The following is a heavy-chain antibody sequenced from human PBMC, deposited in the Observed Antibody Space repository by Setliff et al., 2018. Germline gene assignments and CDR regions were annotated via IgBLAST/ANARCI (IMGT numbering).Heavy chain of an antibody. Sequence: SETLSLTCTAYGGTFSDYYWTWIRQPPGKGLEWIGEINHSGTTNYNPSLRSRVTISVDTSKNQFSLTMSSVTAADAAIYYCARGRNVAARLLDTWGQGSRVTVS. CDR1: GGTFSDYY. J-gene: IGHJ5*02. D-gene: IGHD6-6*01. V-gene: IGHV4-34*01. CDR3: ARGRNVAARLLDT. CDR2: INHSGTT.